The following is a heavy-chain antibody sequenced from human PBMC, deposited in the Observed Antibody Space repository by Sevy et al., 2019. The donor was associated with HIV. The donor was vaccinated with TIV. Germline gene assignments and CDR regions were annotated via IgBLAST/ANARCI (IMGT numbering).Heavy chain of an antibody. CDR1: GFTVTSNY. D-gene: IGHD6-13*01. J-gene: IGHJ4*02. CDR3: ARDDGSRGIDY. V-gene: IGHV3-53*01. CDR2: IYRGGST. Sequence: GGSLRLSCAASGFTVTSNYMSWVRQAPGKGLEWVSVIYRGGSTYYAGSVKGRFTISRDNSKNTLYLQMNSLRAEDTAVYYCARDDGSRGIDYWGQGTLVTVSS.